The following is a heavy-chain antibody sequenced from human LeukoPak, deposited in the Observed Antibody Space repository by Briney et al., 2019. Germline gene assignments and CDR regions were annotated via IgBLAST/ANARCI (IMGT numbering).Heavy chain of an antibody. Sequence: GESLQISCKGSGYSFTSYWIGWVRQMPGKGLEWMGIIYPGDSDTRYSPSFQGQVTISADKSISTAYLQWSSLKASDTAMYYCASTAYYYDSSGYYSEPFDYWGQGTLVTVSS. J-gene: IGHJ4*02. CDR3: ASTAYYYDSSGYYSEPFDY. D-gene: IGHD3-22*01. CDR1: GYSFTSYW. CDR2: IYPGDSDT. V-gene: IGHV5-51*01.